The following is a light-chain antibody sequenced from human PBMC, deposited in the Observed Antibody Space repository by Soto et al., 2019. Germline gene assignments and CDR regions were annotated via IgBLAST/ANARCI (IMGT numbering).Light chain of an antibody. J-gene: IGKJ4*01. CDR1: QSVLYSSNNKNY. CDR3: QQYYTTPLT. V-gene: IGKV4-1*01. CDR2: WAS. Sequence: DIVMTQSPDSLAVSLGERATINCKSSQSVLYSSNNKNYLAWYQQKPGQPPKLLIYWASTRESGVPDRFSAGGSGTDFTLTISSLQAEDEAIYYCQQYYTTPLTFCGGTKVEIK.